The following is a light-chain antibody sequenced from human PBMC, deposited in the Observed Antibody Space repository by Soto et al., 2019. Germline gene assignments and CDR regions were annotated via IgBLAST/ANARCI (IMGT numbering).Light chain of an antibody. CDR1: QSIASH. J-gene: IGKJ1*01. Sequence: EIVLTQSPVTLSLSPGERATLSCRASQSIASHLACYQQKPGQAPRLLIHDASSRATGIPDRSSGSGSGTDFTLTISRLEPEDFAVYYCQQYSSSLWTFGQGTKVDIK. CDR2: DAS. CDR3: QQYSSSLWT. V-gene: IGKV3-20*01.